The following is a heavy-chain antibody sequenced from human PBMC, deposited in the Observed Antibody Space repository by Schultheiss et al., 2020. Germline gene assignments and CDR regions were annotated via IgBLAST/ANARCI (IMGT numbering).Heavy chain of an antibody. CDR3: AREGRYCSSTSCYSYFDY. V-gene: IGHV4-39*07. Sequence: SETLSLTCTVSGGSISSSSYYWGWIRQPPDKGLEWIGEINHSGSTHFNPSLKSRVTISVDTSKNQFSLKLSSVTAADTAVYYCAREGRYCSSTSCYSYFDYWGQGTLVTVSS. CDR2: INHSGST. CDR1: GGSISSSSYY. D-gene: IGHD2-2*01. J-gene: IGHJ4*02.